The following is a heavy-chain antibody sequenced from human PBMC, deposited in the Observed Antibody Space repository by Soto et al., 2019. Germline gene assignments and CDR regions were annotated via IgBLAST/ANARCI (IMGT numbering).Heavy chain of an antibody. J-gene: IGHJ3*02. CDR2: IYPGDSDT. CDR1: GYSFTSYW. CDR3: ARHKHIVVVTGAFDI. Sequence: GESLKISCKGSGYSFTSYWIGWVRQMPGKGLEWMGIIYPGDSDTRYSPSFQGQVTISADKSISTAYLQWSSLKASDTAMYYCARHKHIVVVTGAFDIWDQGTMVTVSS. D-gene: IGHD2-21*02. V-gene: IGHV5-51*01.